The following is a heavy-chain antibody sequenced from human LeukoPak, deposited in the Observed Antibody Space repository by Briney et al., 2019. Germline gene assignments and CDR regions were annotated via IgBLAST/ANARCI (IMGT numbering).Heavy chain of an antibody. J-gene: IGHJ4*02. CDR1: GGSFSGHY. CDR2: INHSGST. Sequence: SETLSLTCAVYGGSFSGHYCSWIRQPPGKGLEWIGEINHSGSTNYNPSLKSRVTISVDTSKNQFSLKLSSVTAADTAVYYCARSHSSGWYGANFDYWGEGTLVTVSS. D-gene: IGHD6-19*01. V-gene: IGHV4-34*01. CDR3: ARSHSSGWYGANFDY.